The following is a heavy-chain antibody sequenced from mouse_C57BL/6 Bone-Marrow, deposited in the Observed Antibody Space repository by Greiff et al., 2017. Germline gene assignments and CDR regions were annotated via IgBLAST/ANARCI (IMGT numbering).Heavy chain of an antibody. CDR2: IRNKANGYTK. J-gene: IGHJ2*01. Sequence: EVMLVESGGGLVQPGGSLSLSCAASGFTFTDYYMSWVRQPPGKALEWLGFIRNKANGYTKEYSASVKGRFTISRDNSQSILYLQMNALRAEDSATYYCARLWGFYFDYWGQGTTLTVSS. CDR1: GFTFTDYY. V-gene: IGHV7-3*01. D-gene: IGHD4-1*01. CDR3: ARLWGFYFDY.